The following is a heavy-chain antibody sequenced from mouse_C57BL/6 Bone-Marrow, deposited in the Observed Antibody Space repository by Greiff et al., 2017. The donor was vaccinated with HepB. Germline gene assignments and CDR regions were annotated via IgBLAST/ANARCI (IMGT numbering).Heavy chain of an antibody. Sequence: QVQLQQPGAELVKPGASVKLSCKASGYTFTSYWMQWVKQRPGQGLEWIGEIDPSDSYTNYNQKFKSKATLTVDKSSSTAYMQLSSLTSEDSAVYYCARSRGGFAYWGQGTLVTVSA. CDR3: ARSRGGFAY. J-gene: IGHJ3*01. CDR1: GYTFTSYW. V-gene: IGHV1-50*01. CDR2: IDPSDSYT.